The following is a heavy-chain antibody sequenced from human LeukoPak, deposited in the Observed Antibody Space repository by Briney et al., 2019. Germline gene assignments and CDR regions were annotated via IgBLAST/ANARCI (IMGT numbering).Heavy chain of an antibody. CDR3: VRDEDYAFDV. V-gene: IGHV3-48*02. J-gene: IGHJ3*01. Sequence: GGTLRLFCAASGFIFTRYTMNWVRQAPGKGLEWVSWISYISASSGRISYADSVKGRFIISRDNAKNSLYLQMNSLRDEDTGVYYCVRDEDYAFDVWGRGTLVTVSS. D-gene: IGHD3/OR15-3a*01. CDR2: ISASSGRI. CDR1: GFIFTRYT.